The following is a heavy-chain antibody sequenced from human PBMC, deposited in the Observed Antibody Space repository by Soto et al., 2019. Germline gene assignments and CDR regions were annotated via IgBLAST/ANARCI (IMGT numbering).Heavy chain of an antibody. J-gene: IGHJ4*02. CDR3: SRDSRPSYYDNGVQSGFLH. CDR1: GYTLTNFY. Sequence: QVQLVQSGADVRKPGASVKVSCKASGYTLTNFYMHWVRQAPGQGLEWMGTINPNGGSTTYAQKFQGKVTMTTGTSTSTVYMDLSSLTAEDTAVYYCSRDSRPSYYDNGVQSGFLHWGQGTLVTVSS. D-gene: IGHD2-8*01. V-gene: IGHV1-46*01. CDR2: INPNGGST.